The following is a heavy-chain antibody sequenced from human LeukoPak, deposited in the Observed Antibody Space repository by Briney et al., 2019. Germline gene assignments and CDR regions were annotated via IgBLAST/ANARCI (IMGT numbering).Heavy chain of an antibody. V-gene: IGHV3-53*01. CDR1: GFTVSSNY. Sequence: GGSLRLSCAASGFTVSSNYMSWVRQAPGKGLEWVSVIYSGGSTYYAGSVKGRFTISRDNSKNTLYLQMNSLRAEDTAVYYCARVGNHNYYYYYGMDVWGQGTTVTVSS. D-gene: IGHD1-14*01. CDR2: IYSGGST. J-gene: IGHJ6*02. CDR3: ARVGNHNYYYYYGMDV.